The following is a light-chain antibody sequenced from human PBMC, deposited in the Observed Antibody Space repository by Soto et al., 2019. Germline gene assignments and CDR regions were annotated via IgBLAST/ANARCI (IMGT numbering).Light chain of an antibody. CDR2: GAS. CDR1: QSVSSS. V-gene: IGKV3-15*01. CDR3: QQYNNWPRT. J-gene: IGKJ1*01. Sequence: EIVLTQSPGTLSLSPGERATLSCRASQSVSSSLAWYQQKPGQAPRLLIYGASTRATGIPARFSGSGSGTEFTLTINSLQSEDFAVYYCQQYNNWPRTFGQGTKVDIK.